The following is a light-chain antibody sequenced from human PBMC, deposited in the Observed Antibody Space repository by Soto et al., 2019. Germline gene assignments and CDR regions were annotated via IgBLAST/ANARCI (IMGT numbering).Light chain of an antibody. J-gene: IGKJ4*01. CDR2: DAS. V-gene: IGKV3-11*01. CDR1: QSVCNNY. CDR3: QQRRNWPLT. Sequence: EIVFTQCPGTLSLSPGERATLSCMSSQSVCNNYLAWYPQKPGQAPRLIIYDASNRATGIPARFSGSASGTDFTLTISSLEPEDVAVYYCQQRRNWPLTFCGGTKVDIK.